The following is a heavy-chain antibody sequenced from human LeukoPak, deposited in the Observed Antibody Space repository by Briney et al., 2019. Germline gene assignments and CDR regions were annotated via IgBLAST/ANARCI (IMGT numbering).Heavy chain of an antibody. Sequence: GGSLRLSCAASGFTFSSYSMNWVRQAPGKGLEWASSISSSSSYIYYADSVKGRFTTSRDNAKNSLYLQMDSLRAEDTAVYYCARDAYCSSTSCSSAYWGQGTLVTVSS. J-gene: IGHJ4*02. V-gene: IGHV3-21*01. CDR2: ISSSSSYI. CDR1: GFTFSSYS. D-gene: IGHD2-2*01. CDR3: ARDAYCSSTSCSSAY.